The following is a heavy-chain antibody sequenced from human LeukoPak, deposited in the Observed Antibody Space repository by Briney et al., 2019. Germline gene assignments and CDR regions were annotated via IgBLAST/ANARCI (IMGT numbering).Heavy chain of an antibody. V-gene: IGHV3-48*04. D-gene: IGHD2-2*01. CDR3: ARAQCSSTSCYLGSYYFDY. Sequence: GGSLRLSCAVSGFTFSSYSMNWVRQAPGKGLEWVSYISSSSSTIYYADSVKGRFTISRGNAKNSLYLQMNSLRAEDTAVYYCARAQCSSTSCYLGSYYFDYWGQGTLVTVSS. CDR2: ISSSSSTI. CDR1: GFTFSSYS. J-gene: IGHJ4*02.